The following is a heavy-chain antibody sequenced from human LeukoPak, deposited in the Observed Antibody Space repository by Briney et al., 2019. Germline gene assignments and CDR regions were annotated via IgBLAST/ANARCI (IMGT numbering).Heavy chain of an antibody. CDR1: GFTFSSYG. V-gene: IGHV3-30*18. Sequence: PGGSLRLSCAASGFTFSSYGMHWVRQAPGKGLEWVAVITYDGSYKYYADSVKGRFTISRDNSKNTLDLQVNSLGPEDTAVYYCAKVLQNYLYGMDVWGQGTTVTVSS. J-gene: IGHJ6*02. CDR2: ITYDGSYK. CDR3: AKVLQNYLYGMDV.